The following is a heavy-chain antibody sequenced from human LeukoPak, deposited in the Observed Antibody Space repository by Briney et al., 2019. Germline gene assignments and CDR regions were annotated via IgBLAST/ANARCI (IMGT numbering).Heavy chain of an antibody. J-gene: IGHJ2*01. V-gene: IGHV4-4*07. CDR1: GGSISSYY. Sequence: ETLSLTCTVSGGSISSYYWSWIRQPAGKGLEWIERIYTSGSTNYNPSLKSRVTMSVDTSKNQFSLKLSSVTAADTAVYYCARAPVSYSSGNNWYFDLWGRGTLVTVSS. D-gene: IGHD6-19*01. CDR3: ARAPVSYSSGNNWYFDL. CDR2: IYTSGST.